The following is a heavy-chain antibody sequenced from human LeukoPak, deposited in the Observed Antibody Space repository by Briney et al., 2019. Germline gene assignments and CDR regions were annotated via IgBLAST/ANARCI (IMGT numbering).Heavy chain of an antibody. CDR3: ARDNQAAPLDY. V-gene: IGHV3-23*01. J-gene: IGHJ4*02. D-gene: IGHD6-6*01. CDR2: ITDSGANT. CDR1: GFTFSSFA. Sequence: PGGSLRLSCAASGFTFSSFAMSWVRQAPGKGLEWVSTITDSGANTYYADSVKGRFTISRDNSGTTLFLQMDSLRAEDTAVYYCARDNQAAPLDYWGQGTLVTVSS.